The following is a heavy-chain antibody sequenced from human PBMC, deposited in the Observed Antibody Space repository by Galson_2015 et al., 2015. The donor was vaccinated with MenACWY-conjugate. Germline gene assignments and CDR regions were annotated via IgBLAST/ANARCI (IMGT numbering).Heavy chain of an antibody. CDR1: GFTFSNAW. CDR3: TTQPRGGGSWYDFDY. D-gene: IGHD6-13*01. Sequence: SLRLSCAASGFTFSNAWMSWVRQAPGKGLEWVGRIKSKTDGGTTDYAAPVKGRFTISRDDSKNTLYLQMNSLKTEDTAVYYCTTQPRGGGSWYDFDYWGQGTLVTVSS. V-gene: IGHV3-15*01. CDR2: IKSKTDGGTT. J-gene: IGHJ4*02.